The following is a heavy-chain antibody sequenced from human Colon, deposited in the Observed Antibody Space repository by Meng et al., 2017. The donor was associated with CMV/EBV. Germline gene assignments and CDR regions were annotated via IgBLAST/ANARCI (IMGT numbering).Heavy chain of an antibody. Sequence: GESLKISCAASGFTFSDYYMSWIRQAPGKGLEWVSALSGSGSDTYYADSVKGRFTISRDNSKNTLYLQMNSLRAEDTAVYYCAAISCSSDNCYAFDIWGHGTVVTVSS. J-gene: IGHJ3*02. D-gene: IGHD2-2*01. CDR2: LSGSGSDT. V-gene: IGHV3-23*01. CDR3: AAISCSSDNCYAFDI. CDR1: GFTFSDYY.